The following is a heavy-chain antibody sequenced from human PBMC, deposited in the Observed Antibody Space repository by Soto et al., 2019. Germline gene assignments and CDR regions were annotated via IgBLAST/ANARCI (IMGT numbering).Heavy chain of an antibody. V-gene: IGHV1-69*08. CDR3: AREGYNWNYYYYYYMAV. CDR1: GGTFSSYT. D-gene: IGHD1-20*01. Sequence: QVQLVQSGAEVKKPGSSVKVSCKASGGTFSSYTISWVRQAPGQGLEWMGRIIPILGIANYAQKFQGRVTITADKSTSTAYMELSSLRSDYTTVYDCAREGYNWNYYYYYYMAVWGKGTTVTVSS. CDR2: IIPILGIA. J-gene: IGHJ6*03.